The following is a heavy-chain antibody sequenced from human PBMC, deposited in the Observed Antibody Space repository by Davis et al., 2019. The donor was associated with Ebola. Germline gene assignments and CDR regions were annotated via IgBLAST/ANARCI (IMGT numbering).Heavy chain of an antibody. J-gene: IGHJ3*02. V-gene: IGHV3-74*01. CDR2: INVDGSST. CDR3: VRGGTGPAAGGGI. Sequence: PGGSLRLSCAASGFTFSIYWMHWVRQVPGKELAWVSRINVDGSSTSYADSVRGRFTISRDNAKNTLYVQMNSLRVEDTAVYYCVRGGTGPAAGGGIWGQGTMVTVSS. CDR1: GFTFSIYW. D-gene: IGHD1/OR15-1a*01.